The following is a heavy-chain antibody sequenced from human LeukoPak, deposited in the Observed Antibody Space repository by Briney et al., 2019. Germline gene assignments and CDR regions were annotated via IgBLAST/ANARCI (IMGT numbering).Heavy chain of an antibody. Sequence: SETLSLTCAVYGGSFSGYYWSWIRQPPGKGLEWIGEINHSGSTNYNPSLKSRVTISVDTSKNQFSLKLSSVTAADTAVYYCARRGGYYRRGALRNWPFDYWGQGTLVTVSS. V-gene: IGHV4-34*01. CDR3: ARRGGYYRRGALRNWPFDY. CDR2: INHSGST. CDR1: GGSFSGYY. J-gene: IGHJ4*02. D-gene: IGHD1-26*01.